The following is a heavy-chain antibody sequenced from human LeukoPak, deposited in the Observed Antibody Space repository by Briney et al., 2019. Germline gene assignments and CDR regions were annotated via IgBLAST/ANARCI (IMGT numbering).Heavy chain of an antibody. Sequence: ASVRLSCEASGYTFTGYYMHWVRQAPGQGLGWMGWINPNSGGTNYAQKFQGRVTMTRDTSISTAYMELSRLRSDDTAVYYCARVLVHGYNADYWGQGTLVTVSS. D-gene: IGHD5-24*01. V-gene: IGHV1-2*02. CDR2: INPNSGGT. CDR1: GYTFTGYY. CDR3: ARVLVHGYNADY. J-gene: IGHJ4*02.